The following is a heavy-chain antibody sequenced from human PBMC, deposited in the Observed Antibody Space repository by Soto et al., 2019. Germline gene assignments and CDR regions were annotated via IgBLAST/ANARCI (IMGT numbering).Heavy chain of an antibody. J-gene: IGHJ6*02. CDR1: GYTFTSYG. Sequence: ASVKVSCKASGYTFTSYGISWVRQSPGQRLEWMGWISAYNGNTNYAQKLQGRVTMTTDPSTSTAYMELRSLRFDATAVYYCASDHGAGLADYYYYYAMEVWGQGTTVTVSS. V-gene: IGHV1-18*04. D-gene: IGHD1-26*01. CDR3: ASDHGAGLADYYYYYAMEV. CDR2: ISAYNGNT.